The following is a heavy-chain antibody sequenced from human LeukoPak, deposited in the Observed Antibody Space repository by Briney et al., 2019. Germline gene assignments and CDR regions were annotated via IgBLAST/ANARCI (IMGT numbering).Heavy chain of an antibody. Sequence: SETLSLTCAVYGGSFSGYYWSWIRQPPGQGLEWIGEINHSGSTNYNPSLKSRVTISVDTSKNQFSLKLSSVTAADTAVYYCARLALRNQLLYFHYYGMDVWGQGTTVTVSS. CDR3: ARLALRNQLLYFHYYGMDV. CDR2: INHSGST. J-gene: IGHJ6*02. CDR1: GGSFSGYY. D-gene: IGHD2-2*02. V-gene: IGHV4-34*01.